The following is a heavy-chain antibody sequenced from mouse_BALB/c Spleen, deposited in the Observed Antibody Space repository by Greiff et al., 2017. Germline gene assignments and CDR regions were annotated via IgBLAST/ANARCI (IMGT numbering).Heavy chain of an antibody. CDR3: TGFITTATYYFDY. J-gene: IGHJ2*01. V-gene: IGHV1S137*01. CDR1: GYTFTDYA. Sequence: VQLQESGAELLRPGVSVKISCKGSGYTFTDYAMHWVKQSHAKSLEWIGVISTYYGDASYNQKFKGKATMTVDKSSSTAYMQLSSLTSEDSAVYYCTGFITTATYYFDYWGQGTTLTVSS. D-gene: IGHD1-2*01. CDR2: ISTYYGDA.